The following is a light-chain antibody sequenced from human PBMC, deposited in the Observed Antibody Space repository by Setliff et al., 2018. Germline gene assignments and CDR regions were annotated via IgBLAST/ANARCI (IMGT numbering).Light chain of an antibody. J-gene: IGLJ2*01. CDR2: EVN. V-gene: IGLV2-14*01. CDR1: NSDIGHNNF. CDR3: SSYSTGNTLVL. Sequence: SALTQPASVSGSPGQSITISCTGTNSDIGHNNFVSWYQQHPGKAPKLIIYEVNNRPSGISLRFSGSKSANTASLTIAGLQPEDESIYYCSSYSTGNTLVLFGGGTKGTVL.